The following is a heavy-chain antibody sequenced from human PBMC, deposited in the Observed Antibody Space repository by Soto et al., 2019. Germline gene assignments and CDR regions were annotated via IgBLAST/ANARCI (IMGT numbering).Heavy chain of an antibody. D-gene: IGHD3-3*01. CDR1: GFTFSSYG. V-gene: IGHV3-30*18. CDR2: ISYDGSNK. Sequence: QVQLVESGGGVVQPGRSLRLSCAASGFTFSSYGMHWVRQAPGKGLEWVAVISYDGSNKYYADSVKGRFTISRDNSKNTLYLEMNSLRVEDTAVYYCANVNKRDFWSGYYTVTDYWGQGTLVTVSS. CDR3: ANVNKRDFWSGYYTVTDY. J-gene: IGHJ4*02.